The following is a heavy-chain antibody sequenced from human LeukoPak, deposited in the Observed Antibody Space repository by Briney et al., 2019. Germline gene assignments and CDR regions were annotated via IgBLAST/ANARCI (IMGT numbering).Heavy chain of an antibody. CDR3: ASLRYYDGSGTYSFDY. Sequence: PWETLSLTCTVSGGSISSYYWSWIRQPPGKGLEWVGYIYYSGSTNYNPYIKSRVTISVDTSKNQFSLKLSSVTAADTAVYSCASLRYYDGSGTYSFDYWGQGTLVTVSS. J-gene: IGHJ4*02. D-gene: IGHD3-10*01. V-gene: IGHV4-59*03. CDR2: IYYSGST. CDR1: GGSISSYY.